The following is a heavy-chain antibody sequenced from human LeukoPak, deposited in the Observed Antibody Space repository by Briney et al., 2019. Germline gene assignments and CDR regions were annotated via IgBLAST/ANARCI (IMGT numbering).Heavy chain of an antibody. CDR2: IIPIFGTA. CDR3: ARADWYSSSWYNWFDP. V-gene: IGHV1-69*13. D-gene: IGHD6-13*01. Sequence: ASVKVSCKASGGTFSSYAISWVRQAPGQGLEWMGGIIPIFGTANYAQKFQGRVTITADESTRTAYMGLSSLRSEDTAVYYCARADWYSSSWYNWFDPWGQGTLVTVSS. J-gene: IGHJ5*02. CDR1: GGTFSSYA.